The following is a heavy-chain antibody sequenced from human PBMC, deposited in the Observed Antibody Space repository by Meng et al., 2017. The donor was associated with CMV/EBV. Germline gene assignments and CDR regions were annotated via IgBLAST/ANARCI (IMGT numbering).Heavy chain of an antibody. Sequence: GESLKISCAASGFTFSSYWMHWVRQAPGKGLVWVSRINSDGSSTSYADSVKGRFTISRDNAKNTLYLQMNSLSAEDTAVYYCARDHRSMDVWGQGTTVTVSS. V-gene: IGHV3-74*01. CDR3: ARDHRSMDV. CDR2: INSDGSST. CDR1: GFTFSSYW. J-gene: IGHJ6*02.